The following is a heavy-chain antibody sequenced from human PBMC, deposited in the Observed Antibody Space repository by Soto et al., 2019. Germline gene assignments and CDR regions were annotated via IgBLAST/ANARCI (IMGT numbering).Heavy chain of an antibody. D-gene: IGHD5-12*01. J-gene: IGHJ4*02. CDR2: ISYDGSNK. V-gene: IGHV3-30-3*01. Sequence: VQLVESGGGVVQPGRSLRLSCAASGFTFSSYAMHWVRQAPGKGLEWVAVISYDGSNKYYADSVKGRFTISRDNSKNTLYLQMNSLRAEDTAVYYCATPLRLRNVYYFDYWGQGTLVTVSS. CDR1: GFTFSSYA. CDR3: ATPLRLRNVYYFDY.